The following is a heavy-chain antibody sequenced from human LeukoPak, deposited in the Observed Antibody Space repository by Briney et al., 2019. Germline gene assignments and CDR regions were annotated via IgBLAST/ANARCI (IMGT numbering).Heavy chain of an antibody. V-gene: IGHV4-61*02. CDR1: GASISCGSYY. J-gene: IGHJ6*03. CDR3: AGVIASYYYYMDV. Sequence: SQTLSLTCTVSGASISCGSYYWSWIRQPAGKGLEWIGRIYTSGSTNYNPSLKSRVTISVDTSKNQFSLKLSSVTAADTAVYYCAGVIASYYYYMDVWGKGTTVTVSS. CDR2: IYTSGST. D-gene: IGHD2-21*01.